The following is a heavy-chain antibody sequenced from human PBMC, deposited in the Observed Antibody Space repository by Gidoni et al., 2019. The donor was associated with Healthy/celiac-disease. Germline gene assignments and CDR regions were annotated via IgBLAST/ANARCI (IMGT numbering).Heavy chain of an antibody. CDR2: IIPILGIA. J-gene: IGHJ5*02. V-gene: IGHV1-69*04. Sequence: QVQLVQSGAEVKTPGSSLKVYSTASGGTFSSYAISWVRQAPGQGLEWMGRIIPILGIANDAQKFQGRVTITADKSTSTANMELSSLRSEDTAVYYCASSWTMSTVAWGQGTLVTVSS. D-gene: IGHD6-13*01. CDR3: ASSWTMSTVA. CDR1: GGTFSSYA.